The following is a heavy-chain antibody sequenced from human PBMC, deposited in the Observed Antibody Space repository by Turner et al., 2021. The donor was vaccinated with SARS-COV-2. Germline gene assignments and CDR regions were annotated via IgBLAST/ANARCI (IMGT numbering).Heavy chain of an antibody. CDR3: AKGEQQHFDY. Sequence: QVQQVESGGGVVQPGRTLTLHCPASGFTLSSYGMHWVRQAPGKGLEWVAVISFDGSNKYYADSVKGRFTISRDKSKNTLYLQMNSLRAEDTAVYYCAKGEQQHFDYWGQGTLVTVSS. V-gene: IGHV3-30*18. CDR2: ISFDGSNK. D-gene: IGHD6-13*01. CDR1: GFTLSSYG. J-gene: IGHJ4*02.